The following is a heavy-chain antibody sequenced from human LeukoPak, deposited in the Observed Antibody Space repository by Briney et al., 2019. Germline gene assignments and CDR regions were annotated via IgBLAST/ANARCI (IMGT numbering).Heavy chain of an antibody. Sequence: ASVRVSCKASGYTFSTTYINWVRQAPGQGLEWMGRISAYNGKTSYAQKFQGRVTMTTDSSTTTAYMDLASLRSDDTAVYYCARGGTYYPCIDYWGQRILVTFSS. V-gene: IGHV1-18*01. D-gene: IGHD1-26*01. CDR1: GYTFSTTY. CDR3: ARGGTYYPCIDY. J-gene: IGHJ4*01. CDR2: ISAYNGKT.